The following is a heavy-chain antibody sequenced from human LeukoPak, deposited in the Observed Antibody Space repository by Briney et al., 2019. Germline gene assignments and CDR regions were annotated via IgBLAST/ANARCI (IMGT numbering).Heavy chain of an antibody. CDR2: INPNSGGT. D-gene: IGHD6-19*01. Sequence: ASVTVSFTASGYTFTVYCMHWVRQAPGQGLEWMGRINPNSGGTNYAQKFQGRVTMTRDTSISTAYMELSRLRSDDTAVYYCARDMVAVAGTSAFDIWGQGTMVTVSS. V-gene: IGHV1-2*06. CDR3: ARDMVAVAGTSAFDI. CDR1: GYTFTVYC. J-gene: IGHJ3*02.